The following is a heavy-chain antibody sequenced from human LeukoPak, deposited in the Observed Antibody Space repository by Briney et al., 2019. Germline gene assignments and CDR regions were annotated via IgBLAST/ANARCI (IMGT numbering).Heavy chain of an antibody. Sequence: PGGSLRLSCAASGFIFSNYWMHWVRQAPGKGLMWVSRMNSDGSSTTCADSVKGRFTISRDNAKNTLYLQMNSLRAEDTAIYYCAREFDGLGRWGFDYWGQGTLVTVSS. CDR3: AREFDGLGRWGFDY. CDR1: GFIFSNYW. CDR2: MNSDGSST. D-gene: IGHD3-10*01. J-gene: IGHJ4*02. V-gene: IGHV3-74*03.